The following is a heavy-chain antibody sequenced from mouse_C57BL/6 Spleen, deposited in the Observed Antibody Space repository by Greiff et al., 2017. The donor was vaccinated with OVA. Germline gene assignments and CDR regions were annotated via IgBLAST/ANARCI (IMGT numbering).Heavy chain of an antibody. D-gene: IGHD2-4*01. Sequence: EVKLVESGEGLVKPGGSLKLSCAASGFTFSSYAMSWVCQTPEKRLEWVAYISSGGDYIYYADTVKGRFTISRDNARNTLYLQMSSLKSEDTAMYYCTRERDYDVDYYAMDYWGQGTSVTVSS. CDR3: TRERDYDVDYYAMDY. CDR1: GFTFSSYA. V-gene: IGHV5-9-1*02. CDR2: ISSGGDYI. J-gene: IGHJ4*01.